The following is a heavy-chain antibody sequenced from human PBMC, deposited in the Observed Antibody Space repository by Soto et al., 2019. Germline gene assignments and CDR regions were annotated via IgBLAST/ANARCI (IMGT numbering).Heavy chain of an antibody. Sequence: QVQLVQSGAELKKPGASVKVSCTASGDTFSFYTMNWVRKAPGQGPEWMGRIIPMVRMANYAQKFQGRVTIIAEKSTSTSYMELSSLRSEATAVYYCATNYGSGSAPVDSWGQGTLGTVS. CDR1: GDTFSFYT. J-gene: IGHJ4*02. D-gene: IGHD3-10*01. V-gene: IGHV1-69*02. CDR3: ATNYGSGSAPVDS. CDR2: IIPMVRMA.